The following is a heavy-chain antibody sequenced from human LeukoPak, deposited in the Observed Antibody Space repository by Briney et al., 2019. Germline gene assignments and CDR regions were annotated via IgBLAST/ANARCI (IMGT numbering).Heavy chain of an antibody. D-gene: IGHD2-8*01. Sequence: GESLKISCEASGHTFTNSWIAWVRQKPGKGPEWMGLIYPDDSDTRYNPSFQGQVIISADKSISTAYLQWSSLKASDTAMYYCARSAGHCSDGLCYAYNWFDLWGQGTLVTVS. V-gene: IGHV5-51*01. CDR3: ARSAGHCSDGLCYAYNWFDL. CDR2: IYPDDSDT. CDR1: GHTFTNSW. J-gene: IGHJ5*02.